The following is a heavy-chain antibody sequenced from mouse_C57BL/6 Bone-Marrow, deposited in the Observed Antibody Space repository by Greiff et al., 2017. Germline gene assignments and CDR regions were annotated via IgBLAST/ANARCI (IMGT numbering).Heavy chain of an antibody. CDR2: INPYNGGT. D-gene: IGHD1-1*01. CDR3: AREEGGVDYYAMDY. Sequence: VQLQQSGPVLVKPGASVKMSCKASGYTFTDYYMNWVKQSHGKSLEWIGVINPYNGGTSYNQKFKGKATLTVDKSSSTAYMELNSLTSEDSAVYYCAREEGGVDYYAMDYWGQGTSVTVSS. J-gene: IGHJ4*01. V-gene: IGHV1-19*01. CDR1: GYTFTDYY.